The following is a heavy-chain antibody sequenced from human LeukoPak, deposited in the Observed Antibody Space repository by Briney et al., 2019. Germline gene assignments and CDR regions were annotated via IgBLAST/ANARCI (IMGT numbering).Heavy chain of an antibody. Sequence: GRSLRLSCAASGFTFSSYAMHWVRQAPGKGLEWVAVISYDGSNKYYADSVKGRFTISRDNSKNTLYLQMNSLRAEDTAVYYCAKEYYYDSSGHYAFDIWGQGTMVTVSS. D-gene: IGHD3-22*01. J-gene: IGHJ3*02. CDR1: GFTFSSYA. CDR3: AKEYYYDSSGHYAFDI. V-gene: IGHV3-30-3*02. CDR2: ISYDGSNK.